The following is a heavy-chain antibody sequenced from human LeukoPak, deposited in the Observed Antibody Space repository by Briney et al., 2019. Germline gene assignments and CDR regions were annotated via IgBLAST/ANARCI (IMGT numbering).Heavy chain of an antibody. CDR1: GGTFSSYA. CDR3: ARAPVVGINWFDP. D-gene: IGHD2-2*01. Sequence: ASVKVSCKASGGTFSSYAISWVRQAPGQGLEWMGGIIPIFGTANYAQKFQGRVTITTDESTSTAYMELSSLRSEDTAVYYCARAPVVGINWFDPWGQGTLVTVSP. J-gene: IGHJ5*02. V-gene: IGHV1-69*05. CDR2: IIPIFGTA.